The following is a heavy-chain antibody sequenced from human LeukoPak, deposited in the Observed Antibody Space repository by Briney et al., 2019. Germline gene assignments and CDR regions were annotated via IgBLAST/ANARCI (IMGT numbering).Heavy chain of an antibody. CDR3: AKDPVGYSSGLSLHYYFDY. CDR1: GFTFSSYA. V-gene: IGHV3-23*01. J-gene: IGHJ4*02. Sequence: GGSLRLSCAASGFTFSSYAMSWVRQAPGKGLECVSAISGSGGSTYYADSVKGRFTISRDNSKNTLYLQMNSLRAEDTAVYYCAKDPVGYSSGLSLHYYFDYLGQGTLVTVSS. CDR2: ISGSGGST. D-gene: IGHD6-19*01.